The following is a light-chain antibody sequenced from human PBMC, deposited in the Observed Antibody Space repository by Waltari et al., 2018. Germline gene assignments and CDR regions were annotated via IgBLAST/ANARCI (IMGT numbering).Light chain of an antibody. CDR2: GAS. J-gene: IGKJ2*01. CDR1: QSVGGY. CDR3: QQRAGWPLYS. Sequence: EIVLTQSPDTLSLSPGERATLSCRASQSVGGYLAWYQHKPGQAPRLLISGASNRATGIPARFCGSGSGTDFTLTISSLEPEDFAVYYCQQRAGWPLYSFGQGTRLEI. V-gene: IGKV3-11*01.